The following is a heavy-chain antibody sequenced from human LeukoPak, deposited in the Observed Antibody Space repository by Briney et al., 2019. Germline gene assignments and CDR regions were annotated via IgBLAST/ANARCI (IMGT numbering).Heavy chain of an antibody. CDR2: ISYDGSNK. V-gene: IGHV3-30*04. D-gene: IGHD1-26*01. CDR3: ARDPSGRYYSNLDY. Sequence: GGSLRLSCAASGFTFSSCALHWARQAPGKGLDWVAVISYDGSNKYYADSVKGRFTISRDNSKNTVYLQMNSLTAEDTAVYYCARDPSGRYYSNLDYWGQGTLVTVSS. CDR1: GFTFSSCA. J-gene: IGHJ4*02.